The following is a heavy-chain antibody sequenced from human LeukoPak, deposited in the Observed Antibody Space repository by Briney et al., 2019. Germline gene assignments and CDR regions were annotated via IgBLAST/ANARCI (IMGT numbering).Heavy chain of an antibody. D-gene: IGHD3-22*01. CDR3: AREPGGSDYYDY. Sequence: SVKVSCKASGGTFSSYTISWVRQAPGQGLEWMGRIIPILGIANYAQKFQGRVTITADKSTSTAYMELSSLRSEDTAVYDCAREPGGSDYYDYWGQGTLVTVSS. J-gene: IGHJ4*02. V-gene: IGHV1-69*04. CDR1: GGTFSSYT. CDR2: IIPILGIA.